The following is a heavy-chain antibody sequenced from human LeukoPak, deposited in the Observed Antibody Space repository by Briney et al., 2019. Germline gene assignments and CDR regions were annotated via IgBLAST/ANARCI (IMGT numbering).Heavy chain of an antibody. J-gene: IGHJ4*02. CDR3: ARDVGSGSYFDY. CDR1: GGSFSGYY. Sequence: SETLSLTCAVYGGSFSGYYWSWIRQPPGKGLEWIGEINHSGSINYNPSLKSRVTISVDTSKNQFSLKLSSVTAADTAVCYCARDVGSGSYFDYWGQGTLVTVSS. D-gene: IGHD3-10*01. V-gene: IGHV4-34*01. CDR2: INHSGSI.